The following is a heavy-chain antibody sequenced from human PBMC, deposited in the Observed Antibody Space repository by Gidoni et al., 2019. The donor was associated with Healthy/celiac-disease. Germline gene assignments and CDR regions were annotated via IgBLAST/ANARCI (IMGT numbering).Heavy chain of an antibody. CDR2: ISYDGSNK. CDR1: GFTFSSYA. V-gene: IGHV3-30*04. Sequence: QVQLVESGGGVVQPGRSLRLSCAASGFTFSSYAMPWVRLAQGTGLEWVAVISYDGSNKYYADSVKGRFTISRDNSKNTLYLQMNSLRAEDTAVYYCARDFVGGSVYGSFLVKPPERYYYYYGMDVWGQGTTVTVSS. J-gene: IGHJ6*02. D-gene: IGHD3-10*01. CDR3: ARDFVGGSVYGSFLVKPPERYYYYYGMDV.